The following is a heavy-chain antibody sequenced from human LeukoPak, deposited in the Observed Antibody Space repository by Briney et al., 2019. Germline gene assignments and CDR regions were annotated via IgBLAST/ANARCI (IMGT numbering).Heavy chain of an antibody. V-gene: IGHV1-8*01. J-gene: IGHJ4*02. CDR2: MNPNSGNT. CDR3: ARALSMIVVVPGY. D-gene: IGHD3-22*01. CDR1: GYTFTSYD. Sequence: GASVKVSCKASGYTFTSYDINWVRQATGQGLEWMGWMNPNSGNTGYAQKFQGRVTMTRNTSISTACMELSSLRSEDTAVYYCARALSMIVVVPGYWGQGTLVTVSS.